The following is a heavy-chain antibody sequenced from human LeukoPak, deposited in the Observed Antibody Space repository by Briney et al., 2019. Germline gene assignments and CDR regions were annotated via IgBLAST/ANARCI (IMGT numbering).Heavy chain of an antibody. CDR2: INQGGSEE. CDR3: AKAATMVRGEIGGAFDI. CDR1: GFTFNAYW. J-gene: IGHJ3*02. V-gene: IGHV3-7*01. D-gene: IGHD3-10*01. Sequence: PGGSLRLSCAASGFTFNAYWMSWVRQAPGKGLEWVANINQGGSEEYYVDSVRGRFTISRDNAKNSLYLQMNSLRAEDTAVYYCAKAATMVRGEIGGAFDIWGQGTMVTVSS.